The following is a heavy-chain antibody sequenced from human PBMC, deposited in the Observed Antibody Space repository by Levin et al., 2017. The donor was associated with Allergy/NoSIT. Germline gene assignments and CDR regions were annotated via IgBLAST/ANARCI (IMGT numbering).Heavy chain of an antibody. Sequence: ASVKVSCKASGYTFTGYYMQWVRQAPGQGLEWMGWINPNSGGTNYAQKFQGRVTMTRDTSISTAYMELRRLRFDDTAVYYCARAPLDGGMTGYYAFDIWGQGTMVTVSS. D-gene: IGHD3-9*01. CDR1: GYTFTGYY. J-gene: IGHJ3*02. V-gene: IGHV1-2*02. CDR2: INPNSGGT. CDR3: ARAPLDGGMTGYYAFDI.